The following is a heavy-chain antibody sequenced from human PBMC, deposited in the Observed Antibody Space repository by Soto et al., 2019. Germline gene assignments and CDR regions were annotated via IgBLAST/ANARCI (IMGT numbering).Heavy chain of an antibody. J-gene: IGHJ4*02. CDR3: AKGGISVAGNPFDY. Sequence: PGGSLRLSCAASGFTFDDFAMHWVRQSPGKGLEWVSGISWNGGSIGYADSVKGRFTISRDNAKNSLYLQMNRLRPEDTAFYYCAKGGISVAGNPFDYWGQGTLVTVSS. V-gene: IGHV3-9*01. CDR1: GFTFDDFA. CDR2: ISWNGGSI. D-gene: IGHD6-19*01.